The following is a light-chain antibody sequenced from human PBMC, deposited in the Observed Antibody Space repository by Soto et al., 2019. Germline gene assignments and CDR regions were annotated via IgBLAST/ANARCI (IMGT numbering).Light chain of an antibody. Sequence: EIVLTQSPGTLSLSPGERATLSCRASQSVSSSYLAWYQQKPGQDPRXLIYGESNRATGIPDRFSGSGSGTDFTLTISRLEPEDFAVYYCQQYGSSGTVGQGTKVDIK. CDR3: QQYGSSGT. CDR2: GES. V-gene: IGKV3-20*01. J-gene: IGKJ1*01. CDR1: QSVSSSY.